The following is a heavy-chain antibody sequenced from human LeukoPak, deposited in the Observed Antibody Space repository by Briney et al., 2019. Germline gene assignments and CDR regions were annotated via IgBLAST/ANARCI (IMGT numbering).Heavy chain of an antibody. Sequence: GASMKVSCKASGGTFSSYAISWVRQAPGQGLEWMGGIIPIFGTANYAQKFQGRVTITADESTSTAYMELSSLRSEDTAVYYCAVLPGIAVAGTALTDYWGQGTLVTVSS. D-gene: IGHD6-19*01. CDR2: IIPIFGTA. CDR1: GGTFSSYA. CDR3: AVLPGIAVAGTALTDY. J-gene: IGHJ4*02. V-gene: IGHV1-69*13.